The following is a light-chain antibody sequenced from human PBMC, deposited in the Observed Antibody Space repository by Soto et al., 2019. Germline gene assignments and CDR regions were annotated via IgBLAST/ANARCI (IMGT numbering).Light chain of an antibody. CDR2: EVS. CDR3: SSYTSSSTPHVV. J-gene: IGLJ2*01. Sequence: QSALTQPASVSGSPGQSITISCTGTGSDVGGYNYVSWYQHHPGKAPKLMIYEVSSRPSGVSNRFSGSKSGNTASLTISGLQAEDEADYYCSSYTSSSTPHVVFGGGTKLTVL. V-gene: IGLV2-14*01. CDR1: GSDVGGYNY.